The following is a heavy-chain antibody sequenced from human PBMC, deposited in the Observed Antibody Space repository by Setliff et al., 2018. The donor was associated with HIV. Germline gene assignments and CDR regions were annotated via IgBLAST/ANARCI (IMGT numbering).Heavy chain of an antibody. CDR2: IYYSGST. Sequence: SSETLSLTCTVSGDSVSSGSYYWSWIRQPPGKGLEWIGSIYYSGSTYYNPSLKSRVTISVDTSKNQFSLKLSSVTAADTAVYYCAGDPGDYDRKFDHWGQGALVTRLL. J-gene: IGHJ4*02. CDR3: AGDPGDYDRKFDH. CDR1: GDSVSSGSYY. D-gene: IGHD3-22*01. V-gene: IGHV4-39*07.